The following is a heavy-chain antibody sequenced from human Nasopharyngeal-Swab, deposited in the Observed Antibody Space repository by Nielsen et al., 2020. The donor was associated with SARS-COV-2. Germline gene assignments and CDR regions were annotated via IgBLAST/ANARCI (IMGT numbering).Heavy chain of an antibody. V-gene: IGHV1-2*06. CDR2: INPNSGGT. D-gene: IGHD6-13*01. J-gene: IGHJ5*02. Sequence: ASVKVSCKASGYTFTGYYMHWVRQAHGQGLEWMGRINPNSGGTNYAQRFQGRVTMTRDTSISTAYMELSRLRSDDTAVYYCAREDSSSWYSLLNWFDPWGQGTLVTVSS. CDR3: AREDSSSWYSLLNWFDP. CDR1: GYTFTGYY.